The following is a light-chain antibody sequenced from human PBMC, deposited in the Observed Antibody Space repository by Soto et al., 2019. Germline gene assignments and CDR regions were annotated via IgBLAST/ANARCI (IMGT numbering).Light chain of an antibody. J-gene: IGLJ2*01. Sequence: QSVLTQPPSVSGAPGQRVTISCTGSSSNIGAGYDVHWYQQLPGTAPKLLIYGNSNRPSGVPDRFSGSKSGTSASRAITGLQAEDEADYYCQSYYSSLSGSNVVFGGGTKLTVL. CDR3: QSYYSSLSGSNVV. CDR2: GNS. CDR1: SSNIGAGYD. V-gene: IGLV1-40*01.